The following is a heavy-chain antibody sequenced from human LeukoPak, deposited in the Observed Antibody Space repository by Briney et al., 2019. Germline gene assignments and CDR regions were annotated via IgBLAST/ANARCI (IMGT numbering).Heavy chain of an antibody. D-gene: IGHD3-22*01. J-gene: IGHJ4*02. CDR3: AKGDYYDLDY. Sequence: PGGSLRLSCAASGFTFSNYAMSWVRQAPGKGLEWVSGTTGSGATTYDADSVKGRFTISRDNSKNTLYLQMNSLTAEDTAVYYCAKGDYYDLDYWGQGTLVTVSS. V-gene: IGHV3-23*01. CDR2: TTGSGATT. CDR1: GFTFSNYA.